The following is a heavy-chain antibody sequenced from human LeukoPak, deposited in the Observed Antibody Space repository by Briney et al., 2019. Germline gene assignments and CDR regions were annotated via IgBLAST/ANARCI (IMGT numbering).Heavy chain of an antibody. Sequence: SETLSLTCTVSGGSISSSSYYWGWIRQPPGKGLEWIGSIYYSGSTYYNPSLKSRVTISVDTSKNQFSLKLSSVTAADTAVYYCARHRRVAGTIGYWGQGTLSPSPQ. J-gene: IGHJ4*02. CDR2: IYYSGST. D-gene: IGHD6-19*01. CDR1: GGSISSSSYY. V-gene: IGHV4-39*01. CDR3: ARHRRVAGTIGY.